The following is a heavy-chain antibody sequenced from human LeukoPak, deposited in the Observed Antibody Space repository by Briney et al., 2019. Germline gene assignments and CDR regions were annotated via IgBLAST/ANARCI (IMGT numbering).Heavy chain of an antibody. CDR1: GDPIRGSSYY. CDR2: VYYTGNT. Sequence: PSETLSLTCTVSGDPIRGSSYYWGWIRQPPGKGLEWIGSVYYTGNTNYNSSLKSRVTISIDTSKNQFSLDLSSVTAADTAVYYCARQGFFLTAFLNSDNWLDPWGQGILVTVPS. J-gene: IGHJ5*02. V-gene: IGHV4-39*01. D-gene: IGHD2/OR15-2a*01. CDR3: ARQGFFLTAFLNSDNWLDP.